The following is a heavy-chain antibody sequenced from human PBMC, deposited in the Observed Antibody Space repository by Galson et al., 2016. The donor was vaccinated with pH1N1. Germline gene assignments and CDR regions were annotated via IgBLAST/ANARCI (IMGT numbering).Heavy chain of an antibody. V-gene: IGHV2-70*01. CDR1: GFSLSTSGMC. J-gene: IGHJ4*02. Sequence: PALVKPTQTLTLTCTFSGFSLSTSGMCVSWIRQPPGKALEWLALIDWDDKKYYSTSLKTRLTISKDTSKNQVVLTMTNMDPVDTATYYCARNLYGDYSHYFDYWGQGTLVTVSS. D-gene: IGHD4-17*01. CDR2: IDWDDKK. CDR3: ARNLYGDYSHYFDY.